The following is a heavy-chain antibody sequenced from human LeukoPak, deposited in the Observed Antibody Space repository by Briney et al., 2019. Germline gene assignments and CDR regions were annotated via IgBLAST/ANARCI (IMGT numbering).Heavy chain of an antibody. D-gene: IGHD1-26*01. Sequence: KVSCKASGYTFTSYWIGWVRQMPGKGLEWMGIIYPGDSDTRYSPSFQGQVTISADKSISTAYLQWSSLKASDTAMYYCARDSGVVGATPFDYWGQGTLVTVSS. CDR1: GYTFTSYW. J-gene: IGHJ4*02. CDR2: IYPGDSDT. V-gene: IGHV5-51*01. CDR3: ARDSGVVGATPFDY.